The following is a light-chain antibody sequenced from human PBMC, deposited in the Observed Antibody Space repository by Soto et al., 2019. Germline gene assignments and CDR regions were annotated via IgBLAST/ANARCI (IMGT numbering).Light chain of an antibody. V-gene: IGLV3-21*02. J-gene: IGLJ3*02. CDR3: QVWDSTSDHPGV. CDR2: DDT. Sequence: SYVLTQPPSVSVAPGQTATITCGGNNIGGKSVHWYQQKPGQAPVLVVYDDTDRPSGIPERVSGSNSGSAATLTIGRVEAWDEAVYYCQVWDSTSDHPGVFGGGTKLTVL. CDR1: NIGGKS.